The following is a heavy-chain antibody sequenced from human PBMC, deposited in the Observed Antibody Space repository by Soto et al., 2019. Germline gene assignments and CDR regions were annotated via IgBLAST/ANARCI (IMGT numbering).Heavy chain of an antibody. CDR2: IGTGGET. CDR3: ARRARRGRSYDILTGYLGAFDI. Sequence: EVQLVESGGGLVQPGGSLRLFCAGSGFTFRSHEMHWVRQGTGKGLEWVSGIGTGGETYYPGSVKGRFTISRENAKNSLYLQMNSLRSGDTAVYYCARRARRGRSYDILTGYLGAFDIWGQGTMVTVSS. D-gene: IGHD3-9*01. CDR1: GFTFRSHE. J-gene: IGHJ3*02. V-gene: IGHV3-13*01.